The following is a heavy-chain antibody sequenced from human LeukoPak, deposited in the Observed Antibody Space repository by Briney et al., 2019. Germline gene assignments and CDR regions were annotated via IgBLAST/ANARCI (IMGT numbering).Heavy chain of an antibody. D-gene: IGHD3-22*01. J-gene: IGHJ4*02. CDR2: IKSKTDGGTT. CDR1: GFTFSNAW. Sequence: GGSLRLSCAASGFTFSNAWMSWVRQAPGKGLEWVGRIKSKTDGGTTDYAAPVKGRFTISRDDSKNTLYLQMNSLKTEDTAVYYCATERDLMYYYDSSGPSFDYWGQGTLVTVSS. V-gene: IGHV3-15*01. CDR3: ATERDLMYYYDSSGPSFDY.